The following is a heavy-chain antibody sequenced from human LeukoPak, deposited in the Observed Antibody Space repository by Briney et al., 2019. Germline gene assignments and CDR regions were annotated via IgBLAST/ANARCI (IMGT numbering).Heavy chain of an antibody. CDR3: ARQPSYDILTGYNRAWYDY. V-gene: IGHV5-51*01. CDR1: GYSFTSYW. CDR2: IYPGDSDT. Sequence: PGESLKISCKGSGYSFTSYWIGWVRSMPGKGLDWMGMIYPGDSDTRYSPSFQGQVTISADKSISTAYLQWSSLKASDTAMYYCARQPSYDILTGYNRAWYDYWGQGTLVTVSS. D-gene: IGHD3-9*01. J-gene: IGHJ4*02.